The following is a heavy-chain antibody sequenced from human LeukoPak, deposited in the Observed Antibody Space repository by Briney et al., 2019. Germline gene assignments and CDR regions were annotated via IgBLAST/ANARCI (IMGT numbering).Heavy chain of an antibody. J-gene: IGHJ5*02. D-gene: IGHD1-1*01. CDR2: TSGSGGAT. V-gene: IGHV3-23*01. Sequence: PGGSLRLSCAAFGFTFSSYGMSWVRQAPGKGLEWVAATSGSGGATYFADSVKGRFTMSRDNFKNTLFLQMSSLRAEDTAVYYCVKVQSWNPTSVPNWFDPWGQGTLVTVSS. CDR1: GFTFSSYG. CDR3: VKVQSWNPTSVPNWFDP.